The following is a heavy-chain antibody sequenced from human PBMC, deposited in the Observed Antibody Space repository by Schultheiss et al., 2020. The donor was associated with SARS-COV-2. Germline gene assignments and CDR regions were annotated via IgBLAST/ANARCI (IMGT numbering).Heavy chain of an antibody. CDR3: ARVRSGSYWFSY. Sequence: SLKISFAASGFTFDTYAMHWVRQAPGKGLEWVSGISWNSGFIGYADSVKGRFTISRDNAKNSLYLQMNSLRAEDTAVYYCARVRSGSYWFSYWGQGTLVTVSS. CDR2: ISWNSGFI. CDR1: GFTFDTYA. J-gene: IGHJ4*02. V-gene: IGHV3-9*01. D-gene: IGHD1-26*01.